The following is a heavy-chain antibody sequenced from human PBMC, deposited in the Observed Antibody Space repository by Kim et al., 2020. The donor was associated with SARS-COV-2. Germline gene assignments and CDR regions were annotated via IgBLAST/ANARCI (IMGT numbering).Heavy chain of an antibody. Sequence: ASVKVSCKASGYTFTGYYMHWVRQAPGQGLEWMGWINPNSGGTNYAQKFQGRVTMTRDTSISTAYMELSRLRSDDTAVYYCARVDYYDSSGYYYNDAFDIWGQGTMVTVSS. J-gene: IGHJ3*02. D-gene: IGHD3-22*01. CDR1: GYTFTGYY. CDR2: INPNSGGT. CDR3: ARVDYYDSSGYYYNDAFDI. V-gene: IGHV1-2*02.